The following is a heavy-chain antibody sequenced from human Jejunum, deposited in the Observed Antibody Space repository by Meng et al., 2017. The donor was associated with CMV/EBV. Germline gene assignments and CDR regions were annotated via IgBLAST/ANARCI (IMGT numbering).Heavy chain of an antibody. CDR2: INAYNGDT. CDR1: GNTFTNYG. D-gene: IGHD6-13*01. Sequence: QGKLEQSGGELKKPGASVKVSIKASGNTFTNYGITWVRQAPGQGLEWMGWINAYNGDTNYAQTLQGRVTMTTDTSTSTAYMELRSLRSDDTAVYYCAASSSSWYQNWFDPWGQGTLVTVSS. J-gene: IGHJ5*02. V-gene: IGHV1-18*01. CDR3: AASSSSWYQNWFDP.